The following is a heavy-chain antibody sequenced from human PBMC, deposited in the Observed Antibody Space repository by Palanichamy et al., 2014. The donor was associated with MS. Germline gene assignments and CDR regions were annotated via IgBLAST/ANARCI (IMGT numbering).Heavy chain of an antibody. V-gene: IGHV4-4*07. CDR3: VTSSTKSCCDAFDV. CDR2: VYSTGSS. CDR1: GGSIRSYY. J-gene: IGHJ3*01. Sequence: QVQLQESGPGLVKPPETLSLICTVSGGSIRSYYWNWVRQSAGNGLEWIGRVYSTGSSNYNPSLKSRVTMSVDTAEKEISLQLSSVTAADTAAYYCVTSSTKSCCDAFDVWGQGTMVTVSS. D-gene: IGHD2-2*01.